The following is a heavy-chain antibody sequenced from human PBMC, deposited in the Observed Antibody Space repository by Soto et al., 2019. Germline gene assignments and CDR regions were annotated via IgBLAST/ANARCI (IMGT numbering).Heavy chain of an antibody. J-gene: IGHJ6*03. CDR1: GFTFSSYW. CDR3: ATHDVWSGLGGTYYMDV. CDR2: INSDGSST. Sequence: GGSLRLSCAASGFTFSSYWMHWVRQAPGKGLVWVSRINSDGSSTSYADSVKGRFTISRDNAKNTLYLQMNSLRAEDTAVYYCATHDVWSGLGGTYYMDVWGKGTTVTVSS. D-gene: IGHD3-3*01. V-gene: IGHV3-74*01.